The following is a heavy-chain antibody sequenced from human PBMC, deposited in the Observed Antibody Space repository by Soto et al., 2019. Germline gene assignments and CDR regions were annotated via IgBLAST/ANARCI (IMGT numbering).Heavy chain of an antibody. CDR2: IYYSGST. CDR1: GGSISSYY. CDR3: ARHVTMAELDY. J-gene: IGHJ4*02. V-gene: IGHV4-59*08. D-gene: IGHD3-10*01. Sequence: SETLSLTCTVSGGSISSYYWSWIRQPPGKGLEWIGYIYYSGSTNYNPSLKSRVTISVDTSKNQFSLKLSSVTAADTAVYYCARHVTMAELDYWGQGTLVTVSS.